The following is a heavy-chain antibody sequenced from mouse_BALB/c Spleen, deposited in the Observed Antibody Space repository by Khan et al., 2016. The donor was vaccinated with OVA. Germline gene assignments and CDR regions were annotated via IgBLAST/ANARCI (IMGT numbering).Heavy chain of an antibody. CDR1: GYSITSDYA. V-gene: IGHV3-2*02. Sequence: EVKLEESGPGLVNPSQSLSLTCTVTGYSITSDYAWNWIRQFPGNKLEWMGYINYSGSTNYNPALKSRISITRDTSKNQLFLQLNSVTTEDTATYYCARDGSRYNYAMDYWGQGTSVTVSS. J-gene: IGHJ4*01. D-gene: IGHD2-3*01. CDR2: INYSGST. CDR3: ARDGSRYNYAMDY.